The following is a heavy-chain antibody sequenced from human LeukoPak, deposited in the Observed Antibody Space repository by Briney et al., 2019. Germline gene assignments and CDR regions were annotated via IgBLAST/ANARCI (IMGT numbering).Heavy chain of an antibody. V-gene: IGHV1-18*01. CDR2: TSAYNGNT. Sequence: ASVKVSCKASGYTFTSYGISWVRQAPGQGLEWMGWTSAYNGNTNYAQKLQGRVTMTTDTSTSTAYMGLRSLRSDDTAVYYCARDARPCGGDCYQDYWGQGTLVTVSS. D-gene: IGHD2-21*02. CDR3: ARDARPCGGDCYQDY. J-gene: IGHJ4*02. CDR1: GYTFTSYG.